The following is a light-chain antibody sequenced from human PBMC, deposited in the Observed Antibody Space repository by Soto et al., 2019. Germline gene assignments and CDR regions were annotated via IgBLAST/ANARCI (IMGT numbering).Light chain of an antibody. Sequence: EIVLTQSPGTLSLSPGERATLSCRAGQSVSSIYLAWYQQKPGQAPRLLIYDASKRATGIPARFSGSGSGTDFTLTISSLEPEDFAVYFCQQRSDWPPTFGQGTRLEIK. V-gene: IGKV3D-20*02. CDR1: QSVSSIY. CDR3: QQRSDWPPT. CDR2: DAS. J-gene: IGKJ5*01.